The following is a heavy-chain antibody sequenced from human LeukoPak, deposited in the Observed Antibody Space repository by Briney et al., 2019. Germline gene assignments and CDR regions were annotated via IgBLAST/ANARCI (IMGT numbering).Heavy chain of an antibody. D-gene: IGHD3-3*01. J-gene: IGHJ4*02. CDR1: GGSISSYY. Sequence: SETLSLTCTVSGGSISSYYWGWIRQPPGKGLEWIGSIYYSGSTYYNPSLKSRVTISVDTSKNQFSLRLSSVTAADTAVYFCARLRNDFWSGYYDYWGQGTLVTVSS. V-gene: IGHV4-39*01. CDR3: ARLRNDFWSGYYDY. CDR2: IYYSGST.